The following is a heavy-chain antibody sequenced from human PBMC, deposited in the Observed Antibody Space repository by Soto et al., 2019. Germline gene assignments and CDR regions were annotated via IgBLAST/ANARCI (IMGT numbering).Heavy chain of an antibody. D-gene: IGHD2-2*01. J-gene: IGHJ5*02. CDR3: AGDGSSTANWIDP. V-gene: IGHV4-31*03. CDR1: GDAIYIGGYY. CDR2: IYHTGKT. Sequence: SETLSLTCTVSGDAIYIGGYYWTWIRQHPGKGLEWIGYIYHTGKTYYNPSLESRVTMSVDTSKNQFSLKLASVTAADTAVYYCAGDGSSTANWIDPWGQGTLVTVSS.